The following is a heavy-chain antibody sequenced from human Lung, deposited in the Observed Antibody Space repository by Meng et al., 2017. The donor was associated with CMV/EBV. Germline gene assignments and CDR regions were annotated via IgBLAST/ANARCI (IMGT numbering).Heavy chain of an antibody. Sequence: GESXKISCATSGFTFSSYEMNWVRQAPGKGLEWISYISSGGTSRYYADSVKGRFSISIDNAKNSLYLQMNSLRVEDTALYYCTRGSASWSEYNWFDPWGQGTLVNVSS. CDR3: TRGSASWSEYNWFDP. CDR2: ISSGGTSR. D-gene: IGHD6-13*01. CDR1: GFTFSSYE. J-gene: IGHJ5*02. V-gene: IGHV3-48*03.